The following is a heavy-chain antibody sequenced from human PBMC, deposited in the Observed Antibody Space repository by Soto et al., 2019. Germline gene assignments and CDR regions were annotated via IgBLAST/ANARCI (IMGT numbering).Heavy chain of an antibody. CDR3: ARMGVVIRPIFNY. V-gene: IGHV4-39*01. J-gene: IGHJ4*02. CDR2: IYYSGST. CDR1: GGSISSSSYY. Sequence: QLQLQESGPRLVRPSETLSLTCTVSGGSISSSSYYWGWIRQPPGKGLEWLGTIYYSGSTYYNPSLKGRVNISGNTSKNLFSLRLGSVTAADMAVYYCARMGVVIRPIFNYWGQGTLVTVSS. D-gene: IGHD3-22*01.